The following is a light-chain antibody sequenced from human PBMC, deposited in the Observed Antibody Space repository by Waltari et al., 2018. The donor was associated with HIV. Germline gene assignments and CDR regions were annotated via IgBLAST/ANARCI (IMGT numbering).Light chain of an antibody. J-gene: IGLJ1*01. CDR2: EVS. CDR1: SSDVFNYNY. Sequence: QSTLTQPVSVSGSPGQSITISCTGTSSDVFNYNYVSWYQQHPDRAPKLMIYEVSNRPSGVSNRVSGSKSGNTASLTISGLQAEDEADYYCSSYTRSSTYVFGTGTKVTVL. CDR3: SSYTRSSTYV. V-gene: IGLV2-14*01.